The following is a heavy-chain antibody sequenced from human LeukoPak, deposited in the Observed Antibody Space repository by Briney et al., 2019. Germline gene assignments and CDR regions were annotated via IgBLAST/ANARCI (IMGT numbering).Heavy chain of an antibody. V-gene: IGHV1-8*02. CDR1: GFTFTSYD. J-gene: IGHJ4*02. D-gene: IGHD3-22*01. Sequence: ASVKVSCKASGFTFTSYDINWVRQAAGQGLEWMGWMNPNSGNTGYAQKFQGRVTMTRNTSISTAYMELSSLRSEDTAVYYCARCSAHYYDRSGPSVPEDYWGQGTLVTVSS. CDR2: MNPNSGNT. CDR3: ARCSAHYYDRSGPSVPEDY.